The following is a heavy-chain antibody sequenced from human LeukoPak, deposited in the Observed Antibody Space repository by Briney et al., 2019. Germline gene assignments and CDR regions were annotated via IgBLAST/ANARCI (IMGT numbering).Heavy chain of an antibody. D-gene: IGHD3-22*01. CDR1: GGTFGSYA. CDR2: IIPIFGTA. CDR3: ARDRGLDYYDSSGFDY. Sequence: SVKVSCKASGGTFGSYAISWVRQAPGQGLEWMGGIIPIFGTANYAQKFQGRVTITADESTSTAYMELSSLRSEDTAVYYCARDRGLDYYDSSGFDYWGQGTLVTVSS. J-gene: IGHJ4*02. V-gene: IGHV1-69*13.